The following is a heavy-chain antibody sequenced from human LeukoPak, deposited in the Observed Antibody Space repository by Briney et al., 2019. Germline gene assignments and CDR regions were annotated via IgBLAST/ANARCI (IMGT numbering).Heavy chain of an antibody. CDR3: ARGTVTAPDY. D-gene: IGHD2-21*02. CDR2: ISSSSSYI. CDR1: GFTFSSYS. V-gene: IGHV3-21*04. J-gene: IGHJ4*02. Sequence: GGSLRLSCAASGFTFSSYSMNWVRQAPGKGLEWVSSISSSSSYIYYADSVKGRFTISRDNSKNTLYLQMNRLRPEDTAVYYCARGTVTAPDYWGQGTLVTVSS.